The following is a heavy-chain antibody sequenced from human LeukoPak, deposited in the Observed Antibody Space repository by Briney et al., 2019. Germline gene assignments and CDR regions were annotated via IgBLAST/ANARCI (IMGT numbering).Heavy chain of an antibody. CDR2: INTNTGYP. V-gene: IGHV7-4-1*02. CDR3: ARDQSSSWSNYYYMDV. J-gene: IGHJ6*03. CDR1: GYTFTSYA. Sequence: SVKVSCKASGYTFTSYAMNWVRQAPGQGLEWMGWINTNTGYPTYAQGFTGRFVFSLDTSVSTAYLQISSLKAEDTAVYYCARDQSSSWSNYYYMDVWGKGTTVTVSS. D-gene: IGHD6-13*01.